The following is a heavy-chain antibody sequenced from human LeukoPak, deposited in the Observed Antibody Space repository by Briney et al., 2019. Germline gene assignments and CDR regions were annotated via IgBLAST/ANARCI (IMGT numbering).Heavy chain of an antibody. J-gene: IGHJ4*02. V-gene: IGHV4-59*08. CDR2: IYYSGST. D-gene: IGHD3-22*01. Sequence: SETLSLTCTVSGGSISSYYWSWIRQPPGKGLEWIGYIYYSGSTNYNPSLKSRVTISVDTSKNQFSLKLSSVTAADTAVYYCATQYYYDSSGTWGFDYWGQGTLVTVSS. CDR3: ATQYYYDSSGTWGFDY. CDR1: GGSISSYY.